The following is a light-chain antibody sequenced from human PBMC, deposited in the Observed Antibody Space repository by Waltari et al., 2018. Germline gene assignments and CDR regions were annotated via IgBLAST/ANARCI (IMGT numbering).Light chain of an antibody. CDR3: CAHAGSGIWV. CDR2: EDT. CDR1: SSDAGSYNL. Sequence: QSALTQPASVSGSPGQSITLSCTGTSSDAGSYNLFSWYQQHPGKVPKLIIYEDTKRPSGVSDRFSGSKSGNTASLTISGLQAEDEADYHCCAHAGSGIWVFGGGTKLTVL. J-gene: IGLJ3*02. V-gene: IGLV2-23*01.